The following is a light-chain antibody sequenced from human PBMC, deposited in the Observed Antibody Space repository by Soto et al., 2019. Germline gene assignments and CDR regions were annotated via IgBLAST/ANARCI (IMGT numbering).Light chain of an antibody. V-gene: IGKV3-11*01. J-gene: IGKJ4*01. CDR1: QSVSNY. Sequence: EIVLTQSPATLSSSPGERASLSCRASQSVSNYLAWYQHKPGQAPRLLIYDASNRATDIPARFSGSGSGTDFTLTSSSLEPEDFAVYYCQQRVNRATFGGGTKVEIK. CDR2: DAS. CDR3: QQRVNRAT.